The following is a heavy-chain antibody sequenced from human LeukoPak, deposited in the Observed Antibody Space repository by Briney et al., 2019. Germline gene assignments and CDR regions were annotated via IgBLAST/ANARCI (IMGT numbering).Heavy chain of an antibody. Sequence: SQTLSLTCTVSGGSISSGSYYWSWIRQPAGKGLEWIGRIYTSGSTNYNPSLKSRVTISVDTSKNQFSLKLSSVTAADTAVYYCARDRELEPNAFDMRGQGTMVTVSS. J-gene: IGHJ3*02. V-gene: IGHV4-61*02. CDR1: GGSISSGSYY. CDR2: IYTSGST. D-gene: IGHD1-26*01. CDR3: ARDRELEPNAFDM.